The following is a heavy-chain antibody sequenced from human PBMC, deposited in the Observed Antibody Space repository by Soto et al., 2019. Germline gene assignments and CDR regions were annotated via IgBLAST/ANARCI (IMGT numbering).Heavy chain of an antibody. CDR1: GFTFSNFC. Sequence: QVQLVESGGGVVQPGRSLRLSCAASGFTFSNFCMHWVRQAPGKGLEWVAVIWYDGSNEYYPDSVKGRFTISRDNSNNSMNLQMTGLRGEGTAVYYCARLYTGWYFDFWGRGTLVTVFS. D-gene: IGHD2-2*02. V-gene: IGHV3-33*01. CDR2: IWYDGSNE. J-gene: IGHJ2*01. CDR3: ARLYTGWYFDF.